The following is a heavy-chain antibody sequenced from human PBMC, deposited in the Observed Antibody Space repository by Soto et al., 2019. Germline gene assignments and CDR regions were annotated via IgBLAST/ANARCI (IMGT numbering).Heavy chain of an antibody. Sequence: QVQLVQSGAEVKKPGASVTVSCKASAYSFTTYHIHWVRQAPGQGLEWMGLINPDAGATNYAQRFQGRLRLTRDTSTSTVYMELSSLRSEDTAVYFCAGGRIVVAGSSAYYSMDVWGQGTTVTVSS. D-gene: IGHD6-19*01. CDR2: INPDAGAT. V-gene: IGHV1-46*01. J-gene: IGHJ6*02. CDR3: AGGRIVVAGSSAYYSMDV. CDR1: AYSFTTYH.